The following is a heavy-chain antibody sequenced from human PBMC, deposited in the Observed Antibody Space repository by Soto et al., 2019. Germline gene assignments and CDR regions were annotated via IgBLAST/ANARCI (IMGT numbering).Heavy chain of an antibody. Sequence: EVQLVESGGGLIQPGGSPRLSCAASGFTVSSNYMSWVRQAPGKGLEWVSLIYSGGSTYYADSVKGRFTISIDNSKNTLYFQMNSLRAEDTAVYYCARGPWFDPWGQGTLVTVSS. J-gene: IGHJ5*02. V-gene: IGHV3-53*01. CDR3: ARGPWFDP. CDR2: IYSGGST. CDR1: GFTVSSNY.